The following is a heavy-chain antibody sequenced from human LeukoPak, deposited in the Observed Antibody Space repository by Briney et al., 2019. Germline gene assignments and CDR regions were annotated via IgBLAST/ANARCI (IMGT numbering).Heavy chain of an antibody. CDR3: ARVEYSRPTYYYYYMDV. V-gene: IGHV4-39*07. CDR2: IYYSGST. J-gene: IGHJ6*03. D-gene: IGHD6-6*01. CDR1: GGSISSSSYY. Sequence: PSETLSLTCTVSGGSISSSSYYWGWIRQPPGKGLEWIGSIYYSGSTYYNPSLKSRVTISVDTSKNQFSLKLSSVTAADTAVYYCARVEYSRPTYYYYYMDVWGKGTTVTVSS.